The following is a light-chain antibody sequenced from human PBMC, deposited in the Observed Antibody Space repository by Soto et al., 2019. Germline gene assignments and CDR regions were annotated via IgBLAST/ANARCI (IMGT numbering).Light chain of an antibody. Sequence: EILLTQSPGTLSLSPGERATLSCRASQSVSNSYLAWYQQKPGQAPRLLIYGASSRATGTPDRFSGSGSGTDFTLTIIRLEPEDFAVYYCQQYSSSPLTFGGGTKVEIK. V-gene: IGKV3-20*01. CDR1: QSVSNSY. CDR3: QQYSSSPLT. CDR2: GAS. J-gene: IGKJ4*01.